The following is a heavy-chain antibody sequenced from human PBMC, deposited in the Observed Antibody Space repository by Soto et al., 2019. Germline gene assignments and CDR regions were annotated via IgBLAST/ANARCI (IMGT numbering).Heavy chain of an antibody. J-gene: IGHJ4*02. CDR3: ARDPGYCRGGSCYSNYFDW. CDR2: MWYDGNNK. Sequence: GGSLRLSCAASGFTFSAYGMHWVRQAPGKDLEWVAVMWYDGNNKYYADSVKGRFTISRDNSKNTLYLQMNSLRAEDTAVYFCARDPGYCRGGSCYSNYFDWWGQGTLVTVSS. D-gene: IGHD2-15*01. V-gene: IGHV3-33*01. CDR1: GFTFSAYG.